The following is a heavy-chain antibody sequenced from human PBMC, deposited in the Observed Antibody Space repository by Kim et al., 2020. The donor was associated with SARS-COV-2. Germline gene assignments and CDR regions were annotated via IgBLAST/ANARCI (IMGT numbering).Heavy chain of an antibody. V-gene: IGHV3-48*02. CDR3: ARGWLQNSFYY. CDR2: ISSGGDTI. CDR1: GFSFSLFS. Sequence: GGSLRLSCAASGFSFSLFSMDWVRQAPGKGLEWVAYISSGGDTIHYSDSANGRFTISRDNARNSVSMQMNNLRDEDTAVYYCARGWLQNSFYYWGQGTPVTVSS. J-gene: IGHJ4*02. D-gene: IGHD5-12*01.